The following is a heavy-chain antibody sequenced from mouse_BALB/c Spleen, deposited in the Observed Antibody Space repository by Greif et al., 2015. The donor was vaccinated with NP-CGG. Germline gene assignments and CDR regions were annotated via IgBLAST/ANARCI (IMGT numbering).Heavy chain of an antibody. D-gene: IGHD2-1*01. CDR3: TRLGNYGY. Sequence: LQQPGSELVRPGASVKLSCKASGYTFTSYWMHWVKQRPGQGLEWIGNIYPGSGSTNYDEKFKSKATLTVDTSPSTAYMQLSSLTSEDSAVYYCTRLGNYGYWGQGTTLTVSS. CDR1: GYTFTSYW. V-gene: IGHV1S22*01. J-gene: IGHJ2*01. CDR2: IYPGSGST.